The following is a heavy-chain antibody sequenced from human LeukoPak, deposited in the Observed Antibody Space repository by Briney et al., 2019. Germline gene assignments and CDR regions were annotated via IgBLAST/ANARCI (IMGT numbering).Heavy chain of an antibody. Sequence: PGGSLRLSCAASAFTFRTYGMHWVRQAPGKGLEWVAVISYDANNKYYAASVKGRFTISRDNSKNTLYLQMNSLRAEDTAVYYCAKDRHPARTDGYYFDYWGQGTLVTVSS. CDR3: AKDRHPARTDGYYFDY. V-gene: IGHV3-30*18. D-gene: IGHD1-14*01. J-gene: IGHJ4*02. CDR2: ISYDANNK. CDR1: AFTFRTYG.